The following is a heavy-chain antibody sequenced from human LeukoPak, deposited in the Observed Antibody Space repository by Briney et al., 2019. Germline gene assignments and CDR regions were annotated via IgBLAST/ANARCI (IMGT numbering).Heavy chain of an antibody. V-gene: IGHV3-7*01. CDR3: ATGRSCTTCYLPDY. Sequence: GGSLRLSCAASGFTFTNYWMSWVRQAPGKGLEWVANINQDGGEKYYVDSVKGRFTISRDNAKNSPYLQMNSLRAEDTAVHHCATGRSCTTCYLPDYWGQGTLVTVSS. J-gene: IGHJ4*02. D-gene: IGHD2-2*01. CDR1: GFTFTNYW. CDR2: INQDGGEK.